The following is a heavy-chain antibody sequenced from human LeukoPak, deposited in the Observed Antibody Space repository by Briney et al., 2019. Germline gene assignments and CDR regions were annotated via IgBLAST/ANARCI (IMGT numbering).Heavy chain of an antibody. V-gene: IGHV5-51*01. J-gene: IGHJ5*02. CDR1: GYSFTNYW. CDR2: IYPGDSDT. D-gene: IGHD1-14*01. CDR3: ARATNHYNWLDP. Sequence: NRGESLKISCKGSGYSFTNYWIAWVRQMPGKCLEWMGIIYPGDSDTRYSPSFQGHVTISADKSISTAYLYWSSLEASDTAPYYCARATNHYNWLDPWGQGTLVIVSS.